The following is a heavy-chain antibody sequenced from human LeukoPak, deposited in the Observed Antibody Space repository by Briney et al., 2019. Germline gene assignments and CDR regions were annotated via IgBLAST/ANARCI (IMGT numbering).Heavy chain of an antibody. CDR1: GFTFSNYW. D-gene: IGHD1/OR15-1a*01. V-gene: IGHV3-7*01. J-gene: IGHJ4*02. CDR3: ARDLGWNRGDY. CDR2: IKEDGSEK. Sequence: GGSLRLSCVASGFTFSNYWMSWVRQAPGEGLEWVANIKEDGSEKQYVDSVKGRFTISRDNAKNSLYLQMNSLRAEDTAVYYCARDLGWNRGDYWGQGTLVTVSS.